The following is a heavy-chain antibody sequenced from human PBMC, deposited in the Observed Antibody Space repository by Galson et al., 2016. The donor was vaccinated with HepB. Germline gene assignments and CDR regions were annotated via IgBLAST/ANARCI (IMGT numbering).Heavy chain of an antibody. Sequence: SLRLSCAASGFTFSIFGMHWVRQAPGKGLEWVAVIWSDGSNKYYADSVKGRFTISRDNSMDTLYLQMNSLRAEDTAVYYCARDPAWGLYYYYYMDVWGKGTTVTVSS. J-gene: IGHJ6*03. D-gene: IGHD7-27*01. V-gene: IGHV3-33*01. CDR3: ARDPAWGLYYYYYMDV. CDR1: GFTFSIFG. CDR2: IWSDGSNK.